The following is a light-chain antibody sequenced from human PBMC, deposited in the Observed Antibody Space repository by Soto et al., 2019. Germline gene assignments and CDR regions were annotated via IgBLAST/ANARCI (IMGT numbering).Light chain of an antibody. Sequence: AIQMTQSPSSLSASVGDRVTITCRASQDIRKDLAWYQQKPGKAPQILIYGASTLQTGVASRFSGSGSATDFTLTISSLQPEDFATYYCQQANTFALTFGGGTKVDIK. J-gene: IGKJ4*01. V-gene: IGKV1-6*01. CDR3: QQANTFALT. CDR1: QDIRKD. CDR2: GAS.